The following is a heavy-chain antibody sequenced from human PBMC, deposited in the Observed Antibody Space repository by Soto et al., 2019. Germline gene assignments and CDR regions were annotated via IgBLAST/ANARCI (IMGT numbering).Heavy chain of an antibody. CDR1: GCSISRYY. D-gene: IGHD1-26*01. CDR3: AKGLGYFDS. Sequence: SETLSLTCPVSGCSISRYYWTWIRQPPGKGLEWIGYIYYSGSSNYNASLKSRLTMSVDTSKNQFSLKLSSVTAADTAVYYCAKGLGYFDSWGQGVLVTVSS. V-gene: IGHV4-59*01. CDR2: IYYSGSS. J-gene: IGHJ4*02.